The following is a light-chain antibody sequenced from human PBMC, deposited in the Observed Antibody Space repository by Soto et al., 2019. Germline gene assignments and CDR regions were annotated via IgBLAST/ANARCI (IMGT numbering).Light chain of an antibody. Sequence: DIQMTQSPSSVSASVGDRVTITCRASQGISSWLAWDQQNPGKAPTLLIYAASSLQSGVPSRFSGSGSGTDFTLTISSLQPEDFATYYCQQANSFPITFGHGTRLEIK. V-gene: IGKV1-12*01. J-gene: IGKJ5*01. CDR2: AAS. CDR3: QQANSFPIT. CDR1: QGISSW.